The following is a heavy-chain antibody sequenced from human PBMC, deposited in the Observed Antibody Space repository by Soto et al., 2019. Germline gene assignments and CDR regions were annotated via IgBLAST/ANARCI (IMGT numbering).Heavy chain of an antibody. V-gene: IGHV1-8*01. D-gene: IGHD2-2*01. J-gene: IGHJ6*03. CDR1: GYTFTSYD. CDR3: ARSVPAAPYYYYYYMDV. CDR2: MNPNSGNT. Sequence: ASVKVSCKASGYTFTSYDINWVRQATGQGLEWKGWMNPNSGNTGYAQKFQGRVTMTRNTSISTAYMELSSLRSEDTAVYYCARSVPAAPYYYYYYMDVWGKGTRSPSP.